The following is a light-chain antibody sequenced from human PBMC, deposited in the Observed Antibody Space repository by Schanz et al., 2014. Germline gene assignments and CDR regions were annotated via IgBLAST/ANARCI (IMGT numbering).Light chain of an antibody. CDR1: QSISSN. CDR3: QQYGSSPPT. V-gene: IGKV3-15*01. CDR2: GAS. Sequence: EIVMTQSSGTLSVSPGERATLSCRASQSISSNLAWYQQKPGQAPRLLIYGASTRATGIPARFSGSGSGTEFTLTISSLQSEDFAVYYCQQYGSSPPTFGQGTKVEIK. J-gene: IGKJ1*01.